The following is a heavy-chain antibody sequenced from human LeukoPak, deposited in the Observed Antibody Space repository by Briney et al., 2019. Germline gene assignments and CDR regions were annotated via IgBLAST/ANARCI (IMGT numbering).Heavy chain of an antibody. V-gene: IGHV3-30*18. CDR2: ISYDGSNK. J-gene: IGHJ6*02. D-gene: IGHD2-2*01. CDR3: AKDLSGIVVVPAAEGFYYYGMDV. CDR1: GSTFSSYG. Sequence: GGSLRLSCAASGSTFSSYGMHWVRQAPGKGLEWVAVISYDGSNKYYADSVKGRFTISRDNSKNTLYLQMNSLRAEDTAVYYCAKDLSGIVVVPAAEGFYYYGMDVWGQGTTVTVSS.